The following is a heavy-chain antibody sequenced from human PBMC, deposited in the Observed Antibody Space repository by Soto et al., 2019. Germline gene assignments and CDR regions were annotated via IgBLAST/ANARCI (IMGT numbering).Heavy chain of an antibody. J-gene: IGHJ4*02. CDR2: IIPIFGTA. Sequence: QVPLVQSGAEVKKPGSSVKVSCKASGGTFSSYAISWVRQAPGQGLEWMGGIIPIFGTANYAQKFQGRVTITADESTSTAYMELSSLRSEDTAVYYGARGRYSSSWYKSGYFDYWGQGTLVTVSS. D-gene: IGHD6-13*01. CDR1: GGTFSSYA. CDR3: ARGRYSSSWYKSGYFDY. V-gene: IGHV1-69*01.